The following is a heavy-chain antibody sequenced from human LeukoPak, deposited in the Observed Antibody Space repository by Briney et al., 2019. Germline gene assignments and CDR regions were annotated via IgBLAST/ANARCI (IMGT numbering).Heavy chain of an antibody. J-gene: IGHJ4*02. CDR1: GFRFSSYA. Sequence: PGGSLRLSCAASGFRFSSYAMSWVRQAPGKGLEWVSAISGSGVSTYYADSVKGRFTVSRDNSKNSLYLQMNSLRAEDTAVYYCARGRFNYDSTGYSSFYYWGQGTLVTVSS. CDR3: ARGRFNYDSTGYSSFYY. V-gene: IGHV3-23*01. CDR2: ISGSGVST. D-gene: IGHD3-22*01.